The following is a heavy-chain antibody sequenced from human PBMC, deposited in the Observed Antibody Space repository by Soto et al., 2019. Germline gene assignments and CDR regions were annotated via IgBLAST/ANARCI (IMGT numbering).Heavy chain of an antibody. CDR2: TKKKTESYIT. Sequence: GGSLRLSCVASGFTMSDHYMDWVRQAPGKGLEWLGRTKKKTESYITDYAASVEGRFTISRDESKNSLYLQMNSLRAEDTAIYYCAKDTGYSSGPYYFDYWGQGTLVTVSS. V-gene: IGHV3-72*01. CDR3: AKDTGYSSGPYYFDY. CDR1: GFTMSDHY. D-gene: IGHD6-19*01. J-gene: IGHJ4*02.